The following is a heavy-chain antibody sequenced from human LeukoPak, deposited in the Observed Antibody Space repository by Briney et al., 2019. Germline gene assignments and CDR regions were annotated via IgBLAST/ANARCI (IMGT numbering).Heavy chain of an antibody. D-gene: IGHD6-13*01. CDR3: ARVADSSSNWFDP. CDR1: GFTFSSYW. J-gene: IGHJ5*02. Sequence: GGSLRLSCAASGFTFSSYWMSWVRQAPGKGLEWVANIKQDGSEKYYVDSVKGRFTISRDNANNSLYLQMNSPRAEDTALYHCARVADSSSNWFDPWGQGTLVTVSS. V-gene: IGHV3-7*03. CDR2: IKQDGSEK.